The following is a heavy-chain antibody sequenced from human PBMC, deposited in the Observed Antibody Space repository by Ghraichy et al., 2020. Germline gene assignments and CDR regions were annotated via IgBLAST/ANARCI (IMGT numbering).Heavy chain of an antibody. J-gene: IGHJ4*02. CDR1: GYTLSRYD. V-gene: IGHV1-3*04. Sequence: ASVKVSCKASGYTLSRYDIHWVRQAPGQSLEWMGRINTGHGNTKYSQKFQGRVSLMRDTSASTAYMELSSLRSEDTAVYYCARKEVGATRYFDYWGQGTLVTVSS. CDR3: ARKEVGATRYFDY. CDR2: INTGHGNT. D-gene: IGHD1-26*01.